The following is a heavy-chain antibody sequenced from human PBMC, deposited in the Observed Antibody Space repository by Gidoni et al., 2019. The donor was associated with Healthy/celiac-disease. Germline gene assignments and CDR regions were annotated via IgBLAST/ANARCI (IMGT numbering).Heavy chain of an antibody. V-gene: IGHV5-51*01. Sequence: EVQLVQSGAAVNKPGESLKISCTGSGYSFTSYWIGWVRQMPGKGLEWRGIIYPGDSDTRYSPSFQGQVTISADKSISTAYLQWSSLKASDTAMYYCARGSDIAARLWWFDPWGQGTLVTVSS. CDR3: ARGSDIAARLWWFDP. J-gene: IGHJ5*02. CDR2: IYPGDSDT. CDR1: GYSFTSYW. D-gene: IGHD6-6*01.